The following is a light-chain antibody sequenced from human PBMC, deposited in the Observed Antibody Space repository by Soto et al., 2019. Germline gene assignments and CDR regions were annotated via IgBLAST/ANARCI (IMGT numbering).Light chain of an antibody. V-gene: IGLV1-40*01. CDR1: SSNIGAVYD. CDR3: QSYDSSLSKV. J-gene: IGLJ1*01. Sequence: QSVLTQPPSVSGSPGQRVTSACTWSSSNIGAVYDVHWYQQLPGTAPKLLIYGNSNRPSGVPDRFSGSKSGTSASLAITGLQAEDEADYYCQSYDSSLSKVFGTGTKVTVL. CDR2: GNS.